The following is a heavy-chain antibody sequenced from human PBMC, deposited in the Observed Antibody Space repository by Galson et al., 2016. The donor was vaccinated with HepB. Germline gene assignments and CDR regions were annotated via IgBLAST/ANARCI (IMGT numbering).Heavy chain of an antibody. CDR2: IGGSDTGT. CDR1: GITFSNYA. V-gene: IGHV3-23*01. D-gene: IGHD5-18*01. Sequence: SLRLSCAASGITFSNYAMHWVRQAPGEGLEWVSGIGGSDTGTYYADSVRGRFTISRDNSKNTLYLQINSLRAGDAAVYYCAKDRGGRVDTGTLDYWGQGTLVTVSS. CDR3: AKDRGGRVDTGTLDY. J-gene: IGHJ4*02.